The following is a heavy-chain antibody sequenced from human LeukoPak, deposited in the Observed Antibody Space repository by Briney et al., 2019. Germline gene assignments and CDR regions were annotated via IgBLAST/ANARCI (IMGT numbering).Heavy chain of an antibody. Sequence: SQTLSLTCAISGDSVSSNSATWNWIRQSPSSGLEWLGRTYYRSKWYNDYAVSVKSRITINPDTSKNQFSLQLNSVTPEDTAVYYCAREIKYNWNSGWFDPWGQGTLVTVSS. CDR2: TYYRSKWYN. CDR3: AREIKYNWNSGWFDP. V-gene: IGHV6-1*01. CDR1: GDSVSSNSAT. D-gene: IGHD1-7*01. J-gene: IGHJ5*02.